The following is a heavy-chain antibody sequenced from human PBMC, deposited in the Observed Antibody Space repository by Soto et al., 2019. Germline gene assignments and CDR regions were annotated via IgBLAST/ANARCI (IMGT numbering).Heavy chain of an antibody. V-gene: IGHV4-4*07. CDR2: IYTSASI. Sequence: SETLSLTCSVSGADINTYSWTWIRQPAGKGLEWIGRIYTSASINYNPSLRGRVTLSVDTSTNQVSLKLASVTAADTAVYYCARDREAGYNFYYGMDVWGQGTTVTVSS. CDR1: GADINTYS. J-gene: IGHJ6*02. CDR3: ARDREAGYNFYYGMDV. D-gene: IGHD6-19*01.